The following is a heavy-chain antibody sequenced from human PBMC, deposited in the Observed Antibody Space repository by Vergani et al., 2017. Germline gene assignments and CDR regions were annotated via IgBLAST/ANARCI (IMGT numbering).Heavy chain of an antibody. V-gene: IGHV1-69-2*01. CDR3: ARETRVTATFGGKLRWFDP. J-gene: IGHJ5*02. CDR2: VDPEDGET. Sequence: EVQLVQSGAEVKKPGATMKISCKVSGYTFTDHYMHWVKQAPGKGLEWMGLVDPEDGETIYAEKFKGRVTIAADTSTDPAHLELSSLRSEDTAVYYCARETRVTATFGGKLRWFDPWGQGTLVTVSS. CDR1: GYTFTDHY. D-gene: IGHD4-23*01.